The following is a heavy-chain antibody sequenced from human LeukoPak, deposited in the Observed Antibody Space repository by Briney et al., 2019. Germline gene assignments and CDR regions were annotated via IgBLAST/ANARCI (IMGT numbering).Heavy chain of an antibody. Sequence: PGGSLRLSCAVSGFTFSSYSMNWVRQAPGKGLEWVAVISYDGSNKYYADSVKGRFTISRDNSKNTLYLQMNSLRPEDTAVYYCARGQPGAAAGTERSFKYWGQGTLVTVSS. J-gene: IGHJ4*02. V-gene: IGHV3-30*03. D-gene: IGHD6-13*01. CDR3: ARGQPGAAAGTERSFKY. CDR2: ISYDGSNK. CDR1: GFTFSSYS.